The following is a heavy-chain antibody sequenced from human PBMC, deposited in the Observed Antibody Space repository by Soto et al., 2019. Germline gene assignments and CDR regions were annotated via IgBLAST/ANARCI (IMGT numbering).Heavy chain of an antibody. CDR2: IYPGDSDT. CDR1: GYSFTIYW. CDR3: ATSREYSSGYVLRSAFDI. V-gene: IGHV5-51*01. J-gene: IGHJ3*02. Sequence: RGESLKISCKGSGYSFTIYWIGWVRQMPGKGLEWMGIIYPGDSDTRYSPSFQGQVTISADKSISTAYLQWSSLKASDTAMYYCATSREYSSGYVLRSAFDIWGQGTMVTVSS. D-gene: IGHD3-22*01.